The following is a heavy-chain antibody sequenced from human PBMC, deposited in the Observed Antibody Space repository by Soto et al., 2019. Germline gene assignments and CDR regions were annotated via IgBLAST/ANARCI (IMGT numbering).Heavy chain of an antibody. V-gene: IGHV1-69*01. Sequence: QVQLVQSGAEVKKPGSSVKVSCKASGGTFSSYAISWVRQAPGQGLEWMGGIIPIFGTANYAQKFQGRVTITADESTSTAYMDLSSLRSEDTAVYYCARRNLRSGWYYYYGMDAWGQGTTVTVSS. CDR1: GGTFSSYA. J-gene: IGHJ6*02. CDR3: ARRNLRSGWYYYYGMDA. CDR2: IIPIFGTA. D-gene: IGHD6-19*01.